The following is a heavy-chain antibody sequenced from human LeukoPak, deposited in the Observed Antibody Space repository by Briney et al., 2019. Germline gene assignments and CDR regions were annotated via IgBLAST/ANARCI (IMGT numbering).Heavy chain of an antibody. J-gene: IGHJ4*02. CDR2: ISWNSGSI. V-gene: IGHV3-9*01. CDR3: ASSGWYAY. D-gene: IGHD6-19*01. Sequence: GGSLRLSCAASGFTFDDYAMHWVRQALGKGLEWVSGISWNSGSIGYADSVKGRFTISRDNAKNSLYLQMNSLRAEDTALYYCASSGWYAYWGQGTLVTVSS. CDR1: GFTFDDYA.